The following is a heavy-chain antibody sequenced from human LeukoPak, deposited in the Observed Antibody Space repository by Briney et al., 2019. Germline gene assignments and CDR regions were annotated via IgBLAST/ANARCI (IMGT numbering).Heavy chain of an antibody. CDR1: GYRFTSYW. Sequence: GESLKISCKGSGYRFTSYWIGWVRPMPGKGLEWMGIIYPGDSDTRYSPSFQGQVTISADKSIRTAYPQWSSLKASDTAMYYCARSWAGLFDYWGQGTLVTVSS. CDR3: ARSWAGLFDY. CDR2: IYPGDSDT. J-gene: IGHJ4*02. V-gene: IGHV5-51*01. D-gene: IGHD6-13*01.